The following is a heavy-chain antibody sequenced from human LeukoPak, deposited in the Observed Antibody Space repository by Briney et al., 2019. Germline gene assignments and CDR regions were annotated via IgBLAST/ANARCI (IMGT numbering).Heavy chain of an antibody. CDR2: ISYDGSNK. Sequence: GGSLRLSCAASGFTFSSYAMHWVRQAPGKGLEWVAVISYDGSNKYYADSVKGRFTISRDNSKNTLYLQMNSLRAEDTAVYYCASDFESYYYGYFDTCGQRTLVTVSS. CDR1: GFTFSSYA. V-gene: IGHV3-30-3*01. D-gene: IGHD3-10*01. CDR3: ASDFESYYYGYFDT. J-gene: IGHJ4*03.